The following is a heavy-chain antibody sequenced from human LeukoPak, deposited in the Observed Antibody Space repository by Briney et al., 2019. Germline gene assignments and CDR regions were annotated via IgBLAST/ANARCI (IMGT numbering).Heavy chain of an antibody. CDR1: GFTFSRYS. J-gene: IGHJ4*02. CDR3: AREGYGDYYFDY. V-gene: IGHV3-21*01. Sequence: GGSLRLSCAASGFTFSRYSMNWVRQAPGKGLEWVSSISSSSSYIYYADSVRGRFTISRDNAKNSLYLQMNSLRAVDTAVYYCAREGYGDYYFDYWGQGTLVTVSS. CDR2: ISSSSSYI. D-gene: IGHD4-17*01.